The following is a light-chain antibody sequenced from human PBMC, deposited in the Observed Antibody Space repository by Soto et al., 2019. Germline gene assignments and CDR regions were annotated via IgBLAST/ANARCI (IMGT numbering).Light chain of an antibody. Sequence: QSALTQPASVSGSPGESITISCTGTSSDVGAYNYVSWYQQHPGKAPKLMIYDVSNRPSGVSNRFSGSKSGNTASLTISGLQAEDEADYYCSSYTSTISLFGRGTKLTVL. J-gene: IGLJ2*01. CDR1: SSDVGAYNY. CDR2: DVS. CDR3: SSYTSTISL. V-gene: IGLV2-14*03.